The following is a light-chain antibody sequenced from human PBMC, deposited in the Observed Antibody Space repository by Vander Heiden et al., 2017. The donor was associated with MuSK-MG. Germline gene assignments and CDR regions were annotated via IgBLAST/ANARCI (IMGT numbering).Light chain of an antibody. CDR3: QQENSYPRT. J-gene: IGKJ1*01. Sequence: IHMTQSPSSLSSSVGDRVTITCRASQGISSWLAWYQQKPVIAPKSLIYAASSLQSGVPSRFSGSGSVTDFTLTISSLQPEDFATYYCQQENSYPRTSGQGTKVEIK. CDR2: AAS. CDR1: QGISSW. V-gene: IGKV1D-16*01.